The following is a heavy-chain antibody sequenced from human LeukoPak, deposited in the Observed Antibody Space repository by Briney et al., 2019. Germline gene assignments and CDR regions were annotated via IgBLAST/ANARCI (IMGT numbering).Heavy chain of an antibody. J-gene: IGHJ5*02. V-gene: IGHV4-59*01. D-gene: IGHD3-9*01. CDR2: IYYGGST. CDR1: GGSISSYY. CDR3: ARSYDILTPNWFDP. Sequence: SETLSLTCTVSGGSISSYYWSWIRQPPGKGLEWIGYIYYGGSTNYNPSLKSRVTISVDTSKNQFSLKLSSVTAADTAVYYCARSYDILTPNWFDPWGQGTLVTVSS.